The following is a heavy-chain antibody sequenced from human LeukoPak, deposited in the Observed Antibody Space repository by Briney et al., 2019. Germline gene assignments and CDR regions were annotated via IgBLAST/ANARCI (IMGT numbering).Heavy chain of an antibody. J-gene: IGHJ4*02. V-gene: IGHV3-7*04. CDR1: GFTFTKYW. D-gene: IGHD1-26*01. Sequence: PGDSLRLSCAASGFTFTKYWMTWVRQAPGKGLEWVGNIKQDGSDKNYMDSVKGRFTISRDNAKNSLYLQMNSLRAEDTAVYYCARGGLVGATFSYYFDFWGQGTLVTVSS. CDR2: IKQDGSDK. CDR3: ARGGLVGATFSYYFDF.